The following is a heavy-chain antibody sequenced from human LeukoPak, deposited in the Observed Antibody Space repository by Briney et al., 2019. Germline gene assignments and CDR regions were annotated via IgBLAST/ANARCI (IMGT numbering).Heavy chain of an antibody. Sequence: PGGSLRLSCAASGFIFSNYAIHWVRQAPGKGLESVAAISYDGNTQHYADPVKGRFTISRDNSKSKVYLQIDTLTIEDSAVYYCVKPYPTLTTSSVLDTWGQGTLVTVSS. CDR3: VKPYPTLTTSSVLDT. J-gene: IGHJ5*01. CDR1: GFIFSNYA. V-gene: IGHV3-30*18. CDR2: ISYDGNTQ. D-gene: IGHD4-17*01.